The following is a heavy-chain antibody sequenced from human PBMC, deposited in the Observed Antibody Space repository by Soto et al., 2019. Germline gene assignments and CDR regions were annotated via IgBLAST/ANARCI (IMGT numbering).Heavy chain of an antibody. CDR3: ARREIQGPIDY. J-gene: IGHJ4*02. V-gene: IGHV4-28*01. CDR1: GGSISSSNW. D-gene: IGHD1-26*01. CDR2: IYYSGTT. Sequence: PSETLSLTCAVSGGSISSSNWWGWIRQPPGKGLEWIGYIYYSGTTYYNPSLKSRVIMSVDTSKNQFSLKLTSVTAVDTAVYYCARREIQGPIDYWGQGTLVTLL.